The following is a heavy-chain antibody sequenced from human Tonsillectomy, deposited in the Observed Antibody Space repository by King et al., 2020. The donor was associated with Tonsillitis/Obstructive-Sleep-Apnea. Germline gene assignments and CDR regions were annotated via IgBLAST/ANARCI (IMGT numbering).Heavy chain of an antibody. D-gene: IGHD3-3*01. V-gene: IGHV3-30*04. J-gene: IGHJ6*02. CDR1: GFTFSSYA. Sequence: VQLVESGGGVVQPGRSLRLSCAASGFTFSSYAMHWVRQAPGKGLEWVAVISYDGSNKYYADSVKGRFTISRDNSKSTLYLQMNSLRAEDTAVYYCARDPMVYSYYDFWSGYYHYGMDVWGQGTTVTVSS. CDR2: ISYDGSNK. CDR3: ARDPMVYSYYDFWSGYYHYGMDV.